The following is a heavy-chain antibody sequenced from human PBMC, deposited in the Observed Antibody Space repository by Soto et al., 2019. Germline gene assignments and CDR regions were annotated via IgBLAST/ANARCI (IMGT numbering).Heavy chain of an antibody. CDR2: ISHDGGT. Sequence: QVQLQQWGAGLLRPSETLSLTCAFYGGSFDDFYWSWVRQSPGKELVWVGEISHDGGTNNSPSLQSRVSISVDTTNNHFSLHLRSVTAADTGLYNCARGQLVWYGDFTHYHRDMNVWGQGPTVTVSS. CDR1: GGSFDDFY. V-gene: IGHV4-34*02. CDR3: ARGQLVWYGDFTHYHRDMNV. J-gene: IGHJ6*02. D-gene: IGHD3-10*01.